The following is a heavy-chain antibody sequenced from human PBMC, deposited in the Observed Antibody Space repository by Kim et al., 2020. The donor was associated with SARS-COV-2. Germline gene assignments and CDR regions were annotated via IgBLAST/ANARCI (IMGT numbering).Heavy chain of an antibody. CDR3: ARGAYDYVWGSYRYFFYYYYGMDV. CDR2: INHSGST. Sequence: SETLSLTCAVYGGSFSGYYWSWIRQPPGKGLEWIGEINHSGSTNYNPSLKSRVTISVDTSKNQFSLKLSSVTAADTAVYYCARGAYDYVWGSYRYFFYYYYGMDVWGQGTTVTVSS. D-gene: IGHD3-16*02. CDR1: GGSFSGYY. J-gene: IGHJ6*02. V-gene: IGHV4-34*01.